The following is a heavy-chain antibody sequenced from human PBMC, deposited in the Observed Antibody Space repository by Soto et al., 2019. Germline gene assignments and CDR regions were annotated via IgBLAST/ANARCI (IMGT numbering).Heavy chain of an antibody. D-gene: IGHD1-20*01. J-gene: IGHJ4*02. Sequence: QVRLVESGGGVVQPGRSLRLSCAASGFAFSNYGIHWVRQAPGKGLQWVAFISYDGSKKYYADSVKGRFTISRDNSKNTLYLQMNSLRADDTAVYYCAKGRYVSYFDHWGQGTLVTVSS. CDR2: ISYDGSKK. V-gene: IGHV3-30*18. CDR3: AKGRYVSYFDH. CDR1: GFAFSNYG.